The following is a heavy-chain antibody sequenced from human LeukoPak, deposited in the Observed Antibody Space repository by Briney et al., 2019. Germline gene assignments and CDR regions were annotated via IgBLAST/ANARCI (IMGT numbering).Heavy chain of an antibody. V-gene: IGHV3-53*01. D-gene: IGHD2-15*01. J-gene: IGHJ3*02. CDR3: ARDSQYCSSGSCSPGASDI. CDR1: GFTVSSNY. Sequence: GGSLRLSCAASGFTVSSNYMSWVRQAPGKGLGWVSSIYSGGRTDYTASVKGRFTIYRDNYKNTVYLQMNSLRVEDTAVYYCARDSQYCSSGSCSPGASDIWGQGTMVT. CDR2: IYSGGRT.